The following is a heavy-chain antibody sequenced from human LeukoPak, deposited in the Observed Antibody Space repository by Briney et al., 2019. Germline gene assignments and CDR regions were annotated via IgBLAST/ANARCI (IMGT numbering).Heavy chain of an antibody. V-gene: IGHV4-59*01. CDR3: ASSLKYYYDSSGYFADNYNYYYYGMDV. CDR1: GVSISSYY. CDR2: IYYSGST. J-gene: IGHJ6*02. Sequence: PSETLSLTCTVSGVSISSYYWSWIRQPPGKGLEWIGYIYYSGSTNYNPSLKSRVTISVDTSKNQFSLKLSSVTAADTAVYYCASSLKYYYDSSGYFADNYNYYYYGMDVWGQGTTVTVSS. D-gene: IGHD3-22*01.